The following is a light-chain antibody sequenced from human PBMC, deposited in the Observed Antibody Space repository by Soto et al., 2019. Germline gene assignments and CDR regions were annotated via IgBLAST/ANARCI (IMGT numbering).Light chain of an antibody. J-gene: IGLJ1*01. V-gene: IGLV2-18*02. CDR1: SNDIGTYNR. CDR3: ISFTTSSTYV. CDR2: EVN. Sequence: QSALTQPASVSGSPGQSITISCTGTSNDIGTYNRVSWYQQPPGTAPKPIIYEVNNRPSGVPDRFSGSKSGNTASLTISGLQAEDEADYYCISFTTSSTYVFGTGTKVTVL.